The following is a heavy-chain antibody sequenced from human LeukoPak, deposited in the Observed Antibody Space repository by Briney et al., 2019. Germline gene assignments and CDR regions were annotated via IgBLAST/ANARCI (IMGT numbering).Heavy chain of an antibody. Sequence: PGGSLRLSCAASGFTVSSNYMSWVRQAPGKGLEWVSVIYSGGSTYYADSVKGRFTISRDNSKNTLYLQMNSLRAEDTAVYYCARDPWHCSSTSCQPSGADYWGQGTLVTVSS. CDR1: GFTVSSNY. V-gene: IGHV3-66*01. CDR2: IYSGGST. CDR3: ARDPWHCSSTSCQPSGADY. D-gene: IGHD2-2*01. J-gene: IGHJ4*02.